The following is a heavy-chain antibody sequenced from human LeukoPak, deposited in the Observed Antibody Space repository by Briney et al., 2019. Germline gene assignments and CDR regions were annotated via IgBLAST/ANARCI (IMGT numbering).Heavy chain of an antibody. V-gene: IGHV3-66*01. CDR1: GFTVSSNY. J-gene: IGHJ4*02. CDR3: AWEGHCRVDECPSGN. Sequence: GGSLRLSCAASGFTVSSNYMSWVRQAPGKGLEWVSVIYSGGSTYYADSVKGRFTISRDNSKNTLYLQMNSLRAKDTAVYYCAWEGHCRVDECPSGNWGRGTLVTVSS. CDR2: IYSGGST. D-gene: IGHD2-21*01.